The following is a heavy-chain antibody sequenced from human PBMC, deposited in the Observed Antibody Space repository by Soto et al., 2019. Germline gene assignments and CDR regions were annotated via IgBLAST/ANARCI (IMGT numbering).Heavy chain of an antibody. J-gene: IGHJ4*02. CDR1: GGSFSGYY. Sequence: QVQLQQWGAGLLKPSETLSLTCAVYGGSFSGYYWSWIRQPPGKGLEWIGEINHSGSTNYNPSLKSRVTISVDTSKNQFSLKLSSVTAAGTAVYYCARTPLLWNNPIDYWGQGTLVTVSS. CDR3: ARTPLLWNNPIDY. V-gene: IGHV4-34*01. D-gene: IGHD3-10*01. CDR2: INHSGST.